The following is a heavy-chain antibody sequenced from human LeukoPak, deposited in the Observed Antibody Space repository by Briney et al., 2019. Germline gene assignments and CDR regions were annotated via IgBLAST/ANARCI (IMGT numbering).Heavy chain of an antibody. J-gene: IGHJ4*02. D-gene: IGHD2-21*01. CDR2: ISGSGGST. CDR3: AKSFASGATFDY. Sequence: GGSLRLSCAASGFTFSNYGMHWVRQAPGKGLELDSAISGSGGSTYYADSLKGRFTISRDNSKNNRYLQMNSLRAEDTAVYYCAKSFASGATFDYWGQGTRVTVSS. V-gene: IGHV3-23*01. CDR1: GFTFSNYG.